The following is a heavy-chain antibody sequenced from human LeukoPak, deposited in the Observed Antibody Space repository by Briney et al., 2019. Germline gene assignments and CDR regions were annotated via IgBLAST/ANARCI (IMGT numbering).Heavy chain of an antibody. CDR3: ARGAPPPYYDFWSGYANYYYGMDV. CDR1: GYTFTSYD. D-gene: IGHD3-3*01. CDR2: MNPNSSNT. Sequence: ASVKVSCKASGYTFTSYDINWVRQATGQGLEWMRWMNPNSSNTGYAQKFQGRVTMTRNTSISTAYMELSSLRSEDTAVYYCARGAPPPYYDFWSGYANYYYGMDVWGQGTTVTVSS. V-gene: IGHV1-8*01. J-gene: IGHJ6*02.